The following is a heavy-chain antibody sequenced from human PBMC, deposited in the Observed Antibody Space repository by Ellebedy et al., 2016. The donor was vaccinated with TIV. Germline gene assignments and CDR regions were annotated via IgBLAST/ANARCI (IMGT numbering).Heavy chain of an antibody. CDR1: GYSVSNGYY. CDR3: AREWQLLPYSVLNV. D-gene: IGHD5-24*01. CDR2: ISNTGKT. J-gene: IGHJ3*01. Sequence: SETLSLXXTVSGYSVSNGYYWGWIRQPPGRGLEWIGYISNTGKTYYNSSLKSRVDVSLDTSENQFSLKLSSMTAADAAVYYCAREWQLLPYSVLNVWGQGTVVTVSS. V-gene: IGHV4-38-2*02.